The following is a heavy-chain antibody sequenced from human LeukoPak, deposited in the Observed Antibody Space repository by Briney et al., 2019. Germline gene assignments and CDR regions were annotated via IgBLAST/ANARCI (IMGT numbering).Heavy chain of an antibody. CDR1: GYTFTTYG. CDR2: ISGHQRKT. D-gene: IGHD5-12*01. J-gene: IGHJ4*02. CDR3: ARSSLGTITAGPFHY. Sequence: VASVKVSCTASGYTFTTYGIAWVRQAPGHGLEWMGCISGHQRKTNYAQNFQGRVTMTIDTSTSTAYMELGSLRSDDTAIYFCARSSLGTITAGPFHYWGQGTLVAVSS. V-gene: IGHV1-18*01.